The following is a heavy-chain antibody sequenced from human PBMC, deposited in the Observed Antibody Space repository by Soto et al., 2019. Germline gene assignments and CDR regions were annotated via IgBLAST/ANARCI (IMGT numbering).Heavy chain of an antibody. J-gene: IGHJ6*02. CDR3: AGPGYSSGWYLYYYGMDV. D-gene: IGHD6-19*01. Sequence: PSETLSLTCNVSGASISSYNYWGWFRQHPGKGLEWIGYIYYSGSTYYNPSLKSRVTISVDTSKNQFSLKLSSVTAADTAVYYCAGPGYSSGWYLYYYGMDVWGQGTTVTVSS. CDR2: IYYSGST. V-gene: IGHV4-31*03. CDR1: GASISSYNY.